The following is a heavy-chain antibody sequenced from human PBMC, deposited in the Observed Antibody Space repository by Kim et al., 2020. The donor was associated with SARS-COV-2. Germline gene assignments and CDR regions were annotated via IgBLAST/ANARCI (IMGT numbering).Heavy chain of an antibody. CDR3: ARDRGDTAMIYRFDY. Sequence: GGSLRLSCAASGFTFSSYSMNWVRQAPGKGLEWVPSISSSSSYIYYADSVKGRFTISRDNAKNSLYLQMNSLRAEDTAVYYCARDRGDTAMIYRFDYWGQGTLVTVSS. J-gene: IGHJ4*02. D-gene: IGHD5-18*01. CDR2: ISSSSSYI. V-gene: IGHV3-21*01. CDR1: GFTFSSYS.